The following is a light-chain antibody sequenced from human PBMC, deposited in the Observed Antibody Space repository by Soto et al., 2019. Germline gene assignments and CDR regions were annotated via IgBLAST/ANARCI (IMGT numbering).Light chain of an antibody. J-gene: IGKJ3*01. CDR2: GAS. Sequence: IVLTQSPGTLSLSQGERATLSCRASQSVSSSHLAWYQQKPGQAPRLLIYGASSRATGIPDRFSGSGSGTDFTLTISRLEPEDFAVYYCHHYGSSPFTFGPGTKVDIK. CDR3: HHYGSSPFT. V-gene: IGKV3-20*01. CDR1: QSVSSSH.